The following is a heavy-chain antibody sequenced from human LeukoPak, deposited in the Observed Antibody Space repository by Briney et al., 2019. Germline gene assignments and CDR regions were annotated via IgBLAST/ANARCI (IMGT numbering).Heavy chain of an antibody. CDR3: ARRPEVAANFDY. CDR1: GFTFSSYS. Sequence: GGSLRLSCAASGFTFSSYSMNWLRQAPGKGLEWVSSISSSSSYIYYADSVKGRFTISRDNAGNSLCLQMNSLRAEDTAVYYCARRPEVAANFDYWGQGTLVTVSS. CDR2: ISSSSSYI. D-gene: IGHD6-19*01. V-gene: IGHV3-21*01. J-gene: IGHJ4*02.